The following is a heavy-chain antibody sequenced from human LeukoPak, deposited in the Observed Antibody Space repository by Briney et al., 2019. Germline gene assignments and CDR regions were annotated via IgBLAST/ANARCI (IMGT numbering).Heavy chain of an antibody. CDR1: GFTFSAYA. CDR3: ARGPKYIASTGPHYFDY. CDR2: ISNNGGSS. D-gene: IGHD1-1*01. J-gene: IGHJ4*02. Sequence: GGSLRLSCSASGFTFSAYAMYWVRQAPGKGLEYVSGISNNGGSSFYADSVKGRFTISRDNAENSLYLQMNSLRAEDTAVYYCARGPKYIASTGPHYFDYWGQGTLVTVSS. V-gene: IGHV3-64*04.